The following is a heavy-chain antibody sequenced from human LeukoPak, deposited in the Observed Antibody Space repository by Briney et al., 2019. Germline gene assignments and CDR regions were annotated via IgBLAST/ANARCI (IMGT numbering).Heavy chain of an antibody. Sequence: GGSLRLSCAASGFTFSSYAMSWVRQAPGKGLEWVSAISGSGGSTYYADSVKGRFTTSRDNSKNTLYLQMNSLRAEDTAVYYCAKVGCSSTSCFRGIDYWGQGTLVTVSS. V-gene: IGHV3-23*01. D-gene: IGHD2-2*01. J-gene: IGHJ4*02. CDR1: GFTFSSYA. CDR3: AKVGCSSTSCFRGIDY. CDR2: ISGSGGST.